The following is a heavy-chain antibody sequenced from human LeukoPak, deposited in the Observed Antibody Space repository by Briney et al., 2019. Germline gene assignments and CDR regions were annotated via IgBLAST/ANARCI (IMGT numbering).Heavy chain of an antibody. D-gene: IGHD2-21*02. CDR1: GFTFSSYA. CDR3: ARDGVPYCGGDCYGPFDY. CDR2: ISYDGSNK. J-gene: IGHJ4*02. V-gene: IGHV3-30-3*01. Sequence: GGSLRLSCAASGFTFSSYAMHWVRQAPGKGLEWVAVISYDGSNKYFAGSVKGRFTISRDNSKNTLYLQMNSLRAEDTAVYYCARDGVPYCGGDCYGPFDYWGQGTLVTVSS.